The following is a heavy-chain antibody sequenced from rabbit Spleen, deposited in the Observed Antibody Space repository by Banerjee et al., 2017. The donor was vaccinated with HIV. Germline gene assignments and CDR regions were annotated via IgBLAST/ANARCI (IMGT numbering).Heavy chain of an antibody. CDR2: IDPVFGIT. CDR1: GFSFSTYY. D-gene: IGHD8-1*01. Sequence: HLKESGGGLVQPEGSLTLTCKASGFSFSTYYMNWVRQAPGKGLEWIGYIDPVFGITYYANWVNGRFSISRENAQNTVFLQMTSLTAADTATYFCARDGAGGSYFALWGPGTLVTVS. J-gene: IGHJ6*01. V-gene: IGHV1S7*01. CDR3: ARDGAGGSYFAL.